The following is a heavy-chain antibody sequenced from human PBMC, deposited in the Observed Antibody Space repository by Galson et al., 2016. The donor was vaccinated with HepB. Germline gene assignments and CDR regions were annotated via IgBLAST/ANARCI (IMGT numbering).Heavy chain of an antibody. CDR3: AKVMGRSYNDYVPPFDS. D-gene: IGHD4/OR15-4a*01. V-gene: IGHV3-30*18. Sequence: LRLSCAASGFTFSTYGMHWVRQAPGKGLEWVAVISYDGSNKYYADFVKGRFTISRDNSENTLYLHMNRLRVGDTAVYYCAKVMGRSYNDYVPPFDSWGQGALVTVSS. CDR1: GFTFSTYG. J-gene: IGHJ4*02. CDR2: ISYDGSNK.